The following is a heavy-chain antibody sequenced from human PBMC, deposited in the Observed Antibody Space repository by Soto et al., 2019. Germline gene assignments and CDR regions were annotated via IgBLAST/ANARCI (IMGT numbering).Heavy chain of an antibody. CDR1: GYSFTSYW. D-gene: IGHD1-26*01. CDR3: ARHRGSGRSVHSNTAAPDV. Sequence: GESLKISCKGSGYSFTSYWISWVRQMPGKGLEWMGRIDPSDSYTNYSPSFQGHVTISADKSISTAYLQWSSLKASDTAMYYCARHRGSGRSVHSNTAAPDVSGLWTSVTVS. CDR2: IDPSDSYT. J-gene: IGHJ6*02. V-gene: IGHV5-10-1*01.